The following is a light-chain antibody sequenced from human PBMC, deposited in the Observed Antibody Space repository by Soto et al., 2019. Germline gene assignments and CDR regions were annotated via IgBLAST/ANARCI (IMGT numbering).Light chain of an antibody. CDR3: GTWDSSLSAPHAV. J-gene: IGLJ7*01. CDR2: ENN. CDR1: SSNIGNNY. V-gene: IGLV1-51*02. Sequence: QSVLTQPPSVSAAPGQKVTISCSGSSSNIGNNYVSWYQQLPGTAPKLLIYENNKRPSGIPDRFPGSKSGTSATLGITGLQTGDEADYYCGTWDSSLSAPHAVFGGGTQLTVL.